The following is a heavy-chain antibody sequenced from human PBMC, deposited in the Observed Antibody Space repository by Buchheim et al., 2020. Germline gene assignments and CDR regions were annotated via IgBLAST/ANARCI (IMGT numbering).Heavy chain of an antibody. CDR3: ARDHGGYYGSGSYLDGVFYYYYYMDV. CDR2: INTNTGKP. Sequence: QVQLVQSGSELKKPGASVKVSCKASGYTFTRYAMNWVRQAPGQGLEWMGWINTNTGKPTYAQGFTGRFVFSLGTSVSPTFLQISSLKAEDTAVYYCARDHGGYYGSGSYLDGVFYYYYYMDVWGKGTT. V-gene: IGHV7-4-1*02. J-gene: IGHJ6*03. CDR1: GYTFTRYA. D-gene: IGHD3-10*01.